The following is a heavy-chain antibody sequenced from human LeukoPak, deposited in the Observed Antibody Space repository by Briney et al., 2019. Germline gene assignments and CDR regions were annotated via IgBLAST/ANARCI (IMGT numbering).Heavy chain of an antibody. Sequence: SETLSLTCAVYGGSFSGYYWSWIRQPPGKGLEWIGEINHSGSTNYNPSLKSRVTISVDTSKNQFSLKLSSVTAADTAVYYCARERGYSYGSGLIPYWGQGTLVTVSS. CDR2: INHSGST. D-gene: IGHD5-18*01. V-gene: IGHV4-34*01. CDR1: GGSFSGYY. CDR3: ARERGYSYGSGLIPY. J-gene: IGHJ4*02.